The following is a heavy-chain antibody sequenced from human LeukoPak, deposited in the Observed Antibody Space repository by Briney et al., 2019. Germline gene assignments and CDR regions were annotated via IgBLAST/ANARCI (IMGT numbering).Heavy chain of an antibody. Sequence: ASVKVSCKASGYTFTGYYMHWVRQAPGQGLEWMGWINPNSGGTNYAQKFQGRVTMTRDTSISTAYMELSRLRSDDTAVYYCARAARPKTNWFDPWGQGTLVTVS. J-gene: IGHJ5*02. V-gene: IGHV1-2*02. CDR2: INPNSGGT. D-gene: IGHD6-6*01. CDR1: GYTFTGYY. CDR3: ARAARPKTNWFDP.